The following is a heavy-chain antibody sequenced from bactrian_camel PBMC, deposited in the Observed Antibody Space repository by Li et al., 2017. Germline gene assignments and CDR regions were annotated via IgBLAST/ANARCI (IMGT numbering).Heavy chain of an antibody. CDR2: IRRDGDE. J-gene: IGHJ6*01. Sequence: HVQLVESGGGSVQAGGSLRLSCVASGYISATYCMGWFRQAPGKAREGIAGIRRDGDEYYAGSVKGRFTISQGNAKNIIYLQMSSLTLDDTAMYYCAADPDRGKSVVAGSFGYWGQGTQVTVS. CDR1: GYISATYC. D-gene: IGHD6*01. V-gene: IGHV3S55*01. CDR3: AADPDRGKSVVAGSFGY.